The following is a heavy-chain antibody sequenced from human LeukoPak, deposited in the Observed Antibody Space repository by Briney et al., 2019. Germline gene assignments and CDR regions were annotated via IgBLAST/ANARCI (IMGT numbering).Heavy chain of an antibody. J-gene: IGHJ3*02. CDR2: ISGYNGNT. Sequence: ASVKVSCKASGYTFTNYGITWLRQAPGQGLEWMGWISGYNGNTNYAQKFQGRVTMTTDTSTSTAYMELRSLRSDDTAVYYCASAFHRVEMATMGRDAFDIWGQGTMVTVSS. D-gene: IGHD5-24*01. CDR1: GYTFTNYG. V-gene: IGHV1-18*01. CDR3: ASAFHRVEMATMGRDAFDI.